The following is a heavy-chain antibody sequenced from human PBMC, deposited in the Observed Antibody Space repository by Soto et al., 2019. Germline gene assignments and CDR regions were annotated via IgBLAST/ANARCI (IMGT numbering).Heavy chain of an antibody. D-gene: IGHD3-10*01. Sequence: SETLSLTCAVSGGAISSGGYSWSWIRHPPGKGREWIGDIYHSGSTYDNPSLKSRVTISVDRSKNQFSLKLSSVTAEDTAVYYCVLWPPYYFDYWGQGTLVTVSS. CDR3: VLWPPYYFDY. V-gene: IGHV4-30-2*01. J-gene: IGHJ4*02. CDR2: IYHSGST. CDR1: GGAISSGGYS.